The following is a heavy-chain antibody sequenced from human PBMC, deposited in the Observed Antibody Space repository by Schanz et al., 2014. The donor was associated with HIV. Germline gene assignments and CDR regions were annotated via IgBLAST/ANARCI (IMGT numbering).Heavy chain of an antibody. CDR3: AREKTTLNWFDP. V-gene: IGHV1-18*01. J-gene: IGHJ5*02. D-gene: IGHD4-4*01. CDR2: ISNYIGNT. CDR1: GYTFTNYA. Sequence: QVLLVQSGTEVKKPGASVTVSCKASGYTFTNYAINWVRQAPGQGLEWMGWISNYIGNTDYAQNLQGRVTMTTDTSTSTAYMELRSLRSDDTAVYYCAREKTTLNWFDPWGQGTLVTVSS.